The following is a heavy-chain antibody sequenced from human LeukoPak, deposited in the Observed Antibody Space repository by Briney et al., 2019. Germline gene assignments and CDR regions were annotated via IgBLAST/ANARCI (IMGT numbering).Heavy chain of an antibody. CDR1: GYTFTSYD. D-gene: IGHD1-26*01. CDR2: MNPNSGNT. V-gene: IGHV1-8*01. Sequence: ASVKVSCKASGYTFTSYDINWVRQATGQGLEWMGWMNPNSGNTGYAQKFQGRVTMTRNTSINTAYMELSSLRSEDTAVYYCARGGSYSGIYYYYYMDVWGKGTTVTVSS. J-gene: IGHJ6*03. CDR3: ARGGSYSGIYYYYYMDV.